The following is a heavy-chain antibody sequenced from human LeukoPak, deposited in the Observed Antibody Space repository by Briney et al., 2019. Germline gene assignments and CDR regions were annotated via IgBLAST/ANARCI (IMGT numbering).Heavy chain of an antibody. V-gene: IGHV7-4-1*02. CDR2: INMYTANP. Sequence: ASVQISCKASGYTFIRYAINWLRPVPGQGLEWMGWINMYTANPAYAQGFTERFVFSLDTSVSTAYLEISNLKAEDTAVYYCARHDNDDDFDYWGQGTLVTVSS. D-gene: IGHD3-16*01. CDR3: ARHDNDDDFDY. J-gene: IGHJ4*02. CDR1: GYTFIRYA.